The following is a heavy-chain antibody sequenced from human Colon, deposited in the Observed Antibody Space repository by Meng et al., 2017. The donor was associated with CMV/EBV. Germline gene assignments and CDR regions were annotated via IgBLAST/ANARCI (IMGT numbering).Heavy chain of an antibody. CDR3: AREGRAGNWFDP. V-gene: IGHV1-18*04. J-gene: IGHJ5*02. CDR1: AYTVTTDG. CDR2: ISPYSGKT. Sequence: CTAAAYTVTTDGINWVQQAPGKGVEWMGWISPYSGKTEYEQKLQGRVTMTADTSTSTGYMELRSLRSDDTAVYYCAREGRAGNWFDPWGQGTLVTVSS.